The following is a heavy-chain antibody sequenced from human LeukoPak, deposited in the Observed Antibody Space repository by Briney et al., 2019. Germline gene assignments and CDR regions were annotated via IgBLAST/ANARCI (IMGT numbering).Heavy chain of an antibody. CDR1: GGSISSGGYY. Sequence: SETLSLTCTVSGGSISSGGYYWSWICQHPGKGLEWIGYIYYSGSTYYNPSLKSRVTISVDTSKNQFSLKLSSVTAADTAVYYCAREGCSSTSCYPDYWGQGTLVTVSS. CDR2: IYYSGST. J-gene: IGHJ4*02. CDR3: AREGCSSTSCYPDY. V-gene: IGHV4-31*03. D-gene: IGHD2-2*01.